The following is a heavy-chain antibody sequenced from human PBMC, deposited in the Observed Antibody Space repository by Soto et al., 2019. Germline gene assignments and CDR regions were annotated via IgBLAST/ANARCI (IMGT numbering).Heavy chain of an antibody. D-gene: IGHD2-2*01. CDR2: INHSGST. J-gene: IGHJ3*02. Sequence: SETLSLTCAVYGGSFSGYYWSWIRQPPGKGLEWIGEINHSGSTNYNPSLKSRVTISVDTSKNQFSLKLSSVTAADTAVYYCAAEIVVVPAAHDAFDIWGQGTMVTVSS. CDR3: AAEIVVVPAAHDAFDI. CDR1: GGSFSGYY. V-gene: IGHV4-34*01.